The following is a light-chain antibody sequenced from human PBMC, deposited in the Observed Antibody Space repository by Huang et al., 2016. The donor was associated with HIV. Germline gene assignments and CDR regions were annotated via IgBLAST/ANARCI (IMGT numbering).Light chain of an antibody. J-gene: IGKJ1*01. CDR2: AAS. V-gene: IGKV1-9*01. CDR3: QQLNSFPRT. CDR1: QGISSY. Sequence: IQLTQSPSSLSASVVDRVTITCRASQGISSYVAWYQQKPGKAPKLLIYAASTLQSGVPSRSSGSGSGTDFTLTISRLQPEDFATYYCQQLNSFPRTFGQGTKVDIK.